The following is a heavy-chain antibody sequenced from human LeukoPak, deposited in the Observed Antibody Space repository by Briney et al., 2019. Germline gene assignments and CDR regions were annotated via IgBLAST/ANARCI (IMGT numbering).Heavy chain of an antibody. Sequence: PGGSLRLSCAASGFTFSSYWMSWVRQAPGKGLEWVANIKQDGSEKYYVDSVKGRFTISRDNAKNSLYLQMNSLRAEDTAVYYCVRGGRGRDDYFDYWGQGTQVTVSS. J-gene: IGHJ4*02. CDR2: IKQDGSEK. CDR3: VRGGRGRDDYFDY. CDR1: GFTFSSYW. D-gene: IGHD3-10*01. V-gene: IGHV3-7*01.